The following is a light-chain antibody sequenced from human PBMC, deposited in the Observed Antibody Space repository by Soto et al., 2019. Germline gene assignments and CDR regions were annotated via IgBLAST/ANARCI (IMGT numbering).Light chain of an antibody. CDR1: KSVSSN. CDR3: QQYNNWPPDRT. CDR2: GAS. J-gene: IGKJ1*01. V-gene: IGKV3-15*01. Sequence: EIVMTQSPATLSVSPGERATLSCRASKSVSSNLAWYQQKPGQAPRLLIYGASTRATGIPARFSGSGSGTELTLPISSLHSEDFAIYFCQQYNNWPPDRTFGQGTKVEIK.